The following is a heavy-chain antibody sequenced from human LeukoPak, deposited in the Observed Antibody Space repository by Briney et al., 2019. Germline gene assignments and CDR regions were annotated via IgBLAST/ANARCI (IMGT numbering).Heavy chain of an antibody. CDR2: IYYSGST. V-gene: IGHV4-39*01. D-gene: IGHD3-22*01. Sequence: SETLSLTCAVSGGSISSTSYYWAWIRQPPGTGLEWIGTIYYSGSTYHNPSLKSRVTLSVDTSRNQLSLRLSSVDAADTAVYYCAKAGVRYFDSSGLYAFDFWGQGTTVTVSS. J-gene: IGHJ3*01. CDR3: AKAGVRYFDSSGLYAFDF. CDR1: GGSISSTSYY.